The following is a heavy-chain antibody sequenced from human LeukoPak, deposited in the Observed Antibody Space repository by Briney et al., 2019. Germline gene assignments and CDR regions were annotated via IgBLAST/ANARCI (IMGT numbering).Heavy chain of an antibody. Sequence: ASVKVSCKASGYTFASYAMNWVRQAPGQGLEWMGWINTNTGNPTYAQGFTGRFVFSLDTSVSTAYLQISSLKAEDTAVYYCARRSDTSGFNQAFDIWGQGIMVTVSS. CDR2: INTNTGNP. CDR3: ARRSDTSGFNQAFDI. J-gene: IGHJ3*02. CDR1: GYTFASYA. V-gene: IGHV7-4-1*02. D-gene: IGHD3-22*01.